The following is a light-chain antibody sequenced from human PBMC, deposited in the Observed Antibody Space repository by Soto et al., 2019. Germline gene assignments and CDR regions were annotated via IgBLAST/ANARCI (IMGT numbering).Light chain of an antibody. V-gene: IGKV1-5*03. J-gene: IGKJ2*01. CDR2: KAS. CDR3: RQYNSYSYT. CDR1: QSISSW. Sequence: DIQRTQSHSTMSASVGDRVIITCRASQSISSWLAWYQQKPGKAPKLLLYKASSLESGVPSRFSGSGSGTEFPLTISSLQPDDFATYYCRQYNSYSYTFGQGTKLEIK.